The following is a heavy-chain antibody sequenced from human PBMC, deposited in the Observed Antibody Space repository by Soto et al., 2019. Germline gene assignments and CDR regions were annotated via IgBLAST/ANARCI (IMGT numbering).Heavy chain of an antibody. CDR3: ARGGEQWLVQDWCDP. CDR1: GGTFSSYA. Sequence: QVQLVQSGAEVKKPGSSVKVSCKASGGTFSSYAISWVRQAPGQGLEWMGGIIPIFGTANYAQKFQGRVTITADESTSTAYRELSSLRSEDTAVYHCARGGEQWLVQDWCDPWGQGTLVTVSS. J-gene: IGHJ5*02. D-gene: IGHD6-19*01. V-gene: IGHV1-69*12. CDR2: IIPIFGTA.